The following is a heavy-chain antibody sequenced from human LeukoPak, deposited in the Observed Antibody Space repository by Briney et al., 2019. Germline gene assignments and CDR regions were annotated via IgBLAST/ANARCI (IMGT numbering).Heavy chain of an antibody. CDR1: GFTFGSYG. CDR2: ISYDGSNK. J-gene: IGHJ3*02. V-gene: IGHV3-30*18. Sequence: PGRSLRLSCAASGFTFGSYGMHWVRQAPGKGLEWVAVISYDGSNKYYADSVKGRFTISRDNSKNTLYLQMNSLRAEDTAVYYCAKDRRLGYCSGGSCHPHDAFDIWGQGTMVTVSS. CDR3: AKDRRLGYCSGGSCHPHDAFDI. D-gene: IGHD2-15*01.